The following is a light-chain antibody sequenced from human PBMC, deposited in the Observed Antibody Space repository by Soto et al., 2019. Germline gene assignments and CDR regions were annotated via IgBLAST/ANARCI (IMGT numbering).Light chain of an antibody. CDR1: SSNIGSNP. Sequence: QSVLTQSPSASGTPGQRVTISRSGSSSNIGSNPVHWYQQVPGSAPKLLIHNNYQRPAGVPDRFSGSESGTSASLAISGLPSEDEAGYYCASWDDNLSGVLFGGGNKKTVL. J-gene: IGLJ2*01. V-gene: IGLV1-44*01. CDR3: ASWDDNLSGVL. CDR2: NNY.